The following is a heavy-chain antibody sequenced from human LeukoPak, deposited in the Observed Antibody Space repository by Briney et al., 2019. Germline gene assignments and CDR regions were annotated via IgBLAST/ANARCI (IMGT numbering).Heavy chain of an antibody. CDR1: GYSFTSYW. D-gene: IGHD7-27*01. V-gene: IGHV5-51*01. CDR2: IYPGDSDT. J-gene: IGHJ4*02. CDR3: ARTGPTTNVYFDY. Sequence: GESLKIPCKGSGYSFTSYWIGWVRQMPGKGLEWMGIIYPGDSDTRYSPSFQGQVTISADKSISTAYLQWSSLKASDTAMYYCARTGPTTNVYFDYWGQGTLVTVSS.